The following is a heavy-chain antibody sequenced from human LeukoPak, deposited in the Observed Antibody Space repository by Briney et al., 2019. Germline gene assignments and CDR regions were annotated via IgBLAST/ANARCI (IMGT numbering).Heavy chain of an antibody. CDR3: ARELNLLNYYDSSGFDY. J-gene: IGHJ4*02. CDR2: IIPIFGTA. CDR1: GGTLSSYA. Sequence: ASVKVSCKASGGTLSSYAISWVRQAPGQGLEWMGGIIPIFGTANYAQKFQGRVTITADESTSTAYMELSSLRSEDTAVYYCARELNLLNYYDSSGFDYWGQGTLVTVSS. D-gene: IGHD3-22*01. V-gene: IGHV1-69*13.